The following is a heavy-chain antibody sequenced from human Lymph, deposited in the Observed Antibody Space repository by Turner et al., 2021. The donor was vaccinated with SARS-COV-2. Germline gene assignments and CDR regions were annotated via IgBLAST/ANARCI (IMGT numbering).Heavy chain of an antibody. CDR1: GYTFTGYY. CDR2: INPNSGGT. Sequence: QLQLVQSGADVTKPGASVKVSCKASGYTFTGYYMHWVRQAPGQGLEWMGWINPNSGGTNYAQKFQGRVTMTRDTSISTAYMELSRLRSDDTAVYYCARDVERYNDFWSGYSGGYGLDVWGQGTTVTVSS. CDR3: ARDVERYNDFWSGYSGGYGLDV. D-gene: IGHD3-3*01. V-gene: IGHV1-2*02. J-gene: IGHJ6*02.